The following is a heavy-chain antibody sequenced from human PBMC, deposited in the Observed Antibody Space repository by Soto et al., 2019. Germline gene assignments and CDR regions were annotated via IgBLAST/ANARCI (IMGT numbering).Heavy chain of an antibody. CDR2: ISWNSGSI. V-gene: IGHV3-9*01. D-gene: IGHD3-22*01. CDR3: AKGVSSGPLPTYFDY. CDR1: GFTFDDYA. J-gene: IGHJ4*02. Sequence: EVQLVESGGILVQPGRSLRLSCAASGFTFDDYAMHWVRQAPGKGLEWVSGISWNSGSIGYADSVKGRFTISRDNAKNSLYLQMNSLRDEDTALYYCAKGVSSGPLPTYFDYWGQGTLVTVSS.